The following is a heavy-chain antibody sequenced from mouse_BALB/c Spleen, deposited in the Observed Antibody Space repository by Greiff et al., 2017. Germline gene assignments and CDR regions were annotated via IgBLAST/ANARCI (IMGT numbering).Heavy chain of an antibody. V-gene: IGHV14-4*02. CDR1: GFNIKDYY. CDR2: IDPENGDT. CDR3: NGAYYRYDGAMDY. D-gene: IGHD2-14*01. Sequence: EVQLQQSGAELVRSGASVKLSCTASGFNIKDYYMHGVKQRPEQGLEWIGWIDPENGDTEYAPKFQGKATMTADTSSNTAYLQLSSLTSEDTAVYYCNGAYYRYDGAMDYWGQGTSVTVSS. J-gene: IGHJ4*01.